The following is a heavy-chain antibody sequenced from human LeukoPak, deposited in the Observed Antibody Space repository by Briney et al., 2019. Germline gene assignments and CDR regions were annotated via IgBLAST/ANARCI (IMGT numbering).Heavy chain of an antibody. Sequence: GGSLRLSCEASGLTFDDYAMHWARHVPGRGPEWVSGISWNSGSIGYADSVKGRFTISRDNAKNSLYLQMNSLRVEDTALYYCAKDKDFWSGPDSAVFDIWGQGAMVTVSS. J-gene: IGHJ3*02. D-gene: IGHD3-3*01. CDR2: ISWNSGSI. CDR1: GLTFDDYA. V-gene: IGHV3-9*01. CDR3: AKDKDFWSGPDSAVFDI.